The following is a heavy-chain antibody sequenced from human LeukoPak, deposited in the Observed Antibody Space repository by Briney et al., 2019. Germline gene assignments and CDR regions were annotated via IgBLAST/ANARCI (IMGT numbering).Heavy chain of an antibody. Sequence: PSETLSLTCTVSGGSISSYYWSWIRQPPGKGLEWIGYIYYSGSTNYNPSLKSRVTISVDTSKNQFSLKLSSVTAADTAVYYCARELTYYYDSSGRGAAFDIWGQGTMATVSS. V-gene: IGHV4-59*01. J-gene: IGHJ3*02. CDR3: ARELTYYYDSSGRGAAFDI. CDR2: IYYSGST. D-gene: IGHD3-22*01. CDR1: GGSISSYY.